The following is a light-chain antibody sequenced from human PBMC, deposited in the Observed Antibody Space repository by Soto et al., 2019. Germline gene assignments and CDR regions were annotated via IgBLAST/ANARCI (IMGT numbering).Light chain of an antibody. CDR2: EVT. CDR3: SSYTSSSTLV. V-gene: IGLV2-14*01. CDR1: SSDVGGYKY. J-gene: IGLJ2*01. Sequence: QSALTQHASVSGSPGQSITISCTGTSSDVGGYKYVSWYQQHPGKAPKLMIYEVTNRPSGVSNRFSGSKSGNTASLTISGLQAEDEADYYCSSYTSSSTLVFGGGTKLTVL.